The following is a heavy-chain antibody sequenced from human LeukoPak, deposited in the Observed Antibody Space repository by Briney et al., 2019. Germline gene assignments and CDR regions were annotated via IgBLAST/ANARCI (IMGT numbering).Heavy chain of an antibody. CDR1: GGSIGSYY. J-gene: IGHJ4*02. Sequence: SETLSLTCTVSGGSIGSYYWRWIRQSPGKGLEWIGYIYYSGSTNYNPSLKSRVTISVDSSKSQFSLKLSSVNAADTAVYYCARCGQGPTTWSFDYWGQGTLVTVSS. CDR3: ARCGQGPTTWSFDY. D-gene: IGHD1-26*01. CDR2: IYYSGST. V-gene: IGHV4-59*01.